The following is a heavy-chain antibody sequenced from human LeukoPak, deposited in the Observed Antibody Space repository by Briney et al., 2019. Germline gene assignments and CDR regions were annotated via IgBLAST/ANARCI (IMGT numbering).Heavy chain of an antibody. CDR1: GYSISSGYF. CDR3: TREVWGSTFPDY. Sequence: SEPLSLTCSVSGYSISSGYFWGWIRQPPGKGPEWIATTHHSGATYYNPPLKSRVTLSVDTSKNQSALKMTSGTAADTAVYYCTREVWGSTFPDYWGQGTLVTVSS. D-gene: IGHD7-27*01. CDR2: THHSGAT. J-gene: IGHJ4*02. V-gene: IGHV4-38-2*02.